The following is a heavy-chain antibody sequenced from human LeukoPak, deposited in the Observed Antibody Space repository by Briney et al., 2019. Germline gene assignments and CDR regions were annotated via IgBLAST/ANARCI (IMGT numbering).Heavy chain of an antibody. CDR3: ARGVQSFQLYRPYYYYSMDV. V-gene: IGHV1-8*03. J-gene: IGHJ6*03. Sequence: GSVKVSCKASGYTFTSYDINWVRQAPGRGLEWMGWMNPSSGNTVYAQKFQGRATITSNTPISTPYMELSSLRSEDTAVYYCARGVQSFQLYRPYYYYSMDVRGKGTTVTASS. CDR2: MNPSSGNT. CDR1: GYTFTSYD. D-gene: IGHD2-2*01.